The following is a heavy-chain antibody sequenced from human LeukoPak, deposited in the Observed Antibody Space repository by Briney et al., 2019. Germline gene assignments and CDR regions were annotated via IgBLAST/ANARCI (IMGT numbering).Heavy chain of an antibody. V-gene: IGHV3-23*01. Sequence: GGSLRLSCAASRFTFSSYTMSWVRQAPGKGLEWVSAISGSGDTTYYADSVKGRFTVSRDNSRNTLFLQMDRLTVEDTALYYCAKGPRALDHSTHRFDYWGKGTLVTVSS. D-gene: IGHD1-1*01. CDR1: RFTFSSYT. J-gene: IGHJ4*02. CDR2: ISGSGDTT. CDR3: AKGPRALDHSTHRFDY.